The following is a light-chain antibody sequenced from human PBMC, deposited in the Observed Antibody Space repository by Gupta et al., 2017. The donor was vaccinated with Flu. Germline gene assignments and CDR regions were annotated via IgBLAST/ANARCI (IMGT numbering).Light chain of an antibody. CDR2: GAS. J-gene: IGKJ4*01. Sequence: EIVMTQSPATLSVSPGERATLSCRANQSVSSNLAWYQQKPGQAPRLLIYGASTRATGIPARFRGSGSGTEFTLTISSLQPDDFATYYCQQYDSYSTFGGGTKVEI. CDR3: QQYDSYST. V-gene: IGKV3-15*01. CDR1: QSVSSN.